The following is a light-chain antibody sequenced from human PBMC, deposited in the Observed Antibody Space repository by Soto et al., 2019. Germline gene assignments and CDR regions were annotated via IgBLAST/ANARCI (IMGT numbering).Light chain of an antibody. Sequence: MSQSPSTLSVATGERVTFSCRASQGVSRKLAWYQHKPGQAPRLLIYGASTRATGIPARFSGGGSGTELTLTISSLQSEDFAVYYCQQYNNWPITFGQGTRLAIK. CDR1: QGVSRK. V-gene: IGKV3-15*01. CDR3: QQYNNWPIT. J-gene: IGKJ5*01. CDR2: GAS.